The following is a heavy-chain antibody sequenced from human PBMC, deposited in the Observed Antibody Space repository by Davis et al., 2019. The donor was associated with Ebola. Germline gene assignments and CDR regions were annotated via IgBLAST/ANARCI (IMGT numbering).Heavy chain of an antibody. D-gene: IGHD4-17*01. CDR2: IIPILGIA. J-gene: IGHJ6*03. CDR3: ATRGADYGDNYYYNYMDV. V-gene: IGHV1-69*10. CDR1: GGTFSSYA. Sequence: SVNVPCQASGGTFSSYAISWVRQAPGQGLEWMGGIIPILGIANYAQKFQGRVPITADKSTSTAYMELSSLRSEDTAVYYWATRGADYGDNYYYNYMDVWGKGTTVTVSS.